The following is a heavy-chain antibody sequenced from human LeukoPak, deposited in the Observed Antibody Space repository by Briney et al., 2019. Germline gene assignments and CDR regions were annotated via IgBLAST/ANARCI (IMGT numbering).Heavy chain of an antibody. D-gene: IGHD3-10*02. V-gene: IGHV3-48*03. J-gene: IGHJ6*04. CDR3: AELGITMIGGV. CDR2: ISSSGSTI. Sequence: GGSLRLSCAASGFAFSSYEMNWVRQAPGKGLEWVSCISSSGSTIYYADSVKGRFTISRDNAKNSLYLQMNSLRAEDTAVYYCAELGITMIGGVWGKGTTVTISS. CDR1: GFAFSSYE.